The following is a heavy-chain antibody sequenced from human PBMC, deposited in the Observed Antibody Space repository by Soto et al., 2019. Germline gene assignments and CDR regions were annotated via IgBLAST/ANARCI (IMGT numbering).Heavy chain of an antibody. D-gene: IGHD1-26*01. J-gene: IGHJ4*02. CDR3: EKGKGVGATPDGANC. V-gene: IGHV3-23*01. CDR2: VRSDGDTT. CDR1: GFTFSNFG. Sequence: EVQVLESGGGLVQPGGSLRLSCAASGFTFSNFGMNWVRQAPGKGLEWVSGVRSDGDTTYNAESVKGRFTVSRDTSRNTVYLQMNSLRAEDTAIYYCEKGKGVGATPDGANCWGQGTLVTVS.